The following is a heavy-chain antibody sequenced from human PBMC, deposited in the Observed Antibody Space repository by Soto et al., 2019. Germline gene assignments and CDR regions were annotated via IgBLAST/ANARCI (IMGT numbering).Heavy chain of an antibody. CDR1: GFTFSSYW. V-gene: IGHV3-74*03. CDR3: ARANNWSYDS. Sequence: WGCLRNSWASSGFTFSSYWMHWVRQAPGEGLVWDSYINDDGSRTKEADSVNGRFTISRDNARNTLYRRMNSLRAEDTPVDYCARANNWSYDSWGRGTLVTVSS. D-gene: IGHD1-1*01. J-gene: IGHJ4*02. CDR2: INDDGSRT.